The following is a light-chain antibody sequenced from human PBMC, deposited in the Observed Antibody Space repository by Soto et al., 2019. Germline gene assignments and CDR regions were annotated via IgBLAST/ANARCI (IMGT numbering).Light chain of an antibody. V-gene: IGKV3-20*01. CDR2: RGS. Sequence: VLTQSPGTLSLSPGERTTLSCRASQNIRGNELAWYQQQPGQPPSLLIYRGSSRDPGIPDRFSGRGSVTEFTLTISRLEPEDFAVYYCQDYGTSAPWTFGQGTRVEIK. CDR3: QDYGTSAPWT. J-gene: IGKJ1*01. CDR1: QNIRGNE.